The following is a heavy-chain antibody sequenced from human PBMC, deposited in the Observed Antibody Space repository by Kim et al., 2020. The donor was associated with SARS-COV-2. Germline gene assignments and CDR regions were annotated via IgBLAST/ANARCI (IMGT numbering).Heavy chain of an antibody. V-gene: IGHV4-61*01. Sequence: SETLSLTCTVSGGSVSSGSYYWSWIRQPPGKGLEWIGYIYYSGSTNYNPSLKSRVTISVDTSKNQFSLKLSSVTAADTAVYYCARDRGPFDAFDFWGQGT. D-gene: IGHD3-10*01. CDR2: IYYSGST. CDR3: ARDRGPFDAFDF. J-gene: IGHJ3*01. CDR1: GGSVSSGSYY.